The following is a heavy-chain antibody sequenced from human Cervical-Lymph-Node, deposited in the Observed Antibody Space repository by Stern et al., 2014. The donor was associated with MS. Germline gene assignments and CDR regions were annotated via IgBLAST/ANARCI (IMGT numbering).Heavy chain of an antibody. D-gene: IGHD2-2*01. Sequence: QVQLVQSGAEVKKPGSSVKVFCKASGGTFSSHTINWVRQAPGQELEWVGGIMPTLGTANYAQKFQGRVTITADVSKSTAYMEVSSPRPEDMAVYYCAKSWVFSSYNGMDFWGQGTTVTVSS. J-gene: IGHJ6*02. CDR1: GGTFSSHT. CDR2: IMPTLGTA. V-gene: IGHV1-69*01. CDR3: AKSWVFSSYNGMDF.